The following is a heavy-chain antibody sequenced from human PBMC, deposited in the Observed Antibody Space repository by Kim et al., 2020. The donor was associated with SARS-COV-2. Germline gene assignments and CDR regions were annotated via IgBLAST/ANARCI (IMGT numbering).Heavy chain of an antibody. CDR1: GYTLTELS. D-gene: IGHD6-13*01. V-gene: IGHV1-24*01. CDR2: FDPEDGET. Sequence: ASVKVSCKVSGYTLTELSMHWVRQAPGKGLEWMGGFDPEDGETIYAQKFQGRVTMTEDTSTDTAYMELSSLRSEDTAVYYCAIPPLSPAAGMWSMNWFDPWGQGTLVTVSS. J-gene: IGHJ5*02. CDR3: AIPPLSPAAGMWSMNWFDP.